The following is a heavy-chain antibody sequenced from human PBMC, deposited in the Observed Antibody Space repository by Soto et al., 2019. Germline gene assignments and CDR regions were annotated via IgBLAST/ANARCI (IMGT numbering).Heavy chain of an antibody. V-gene: IGHV4-39*01. CDR2: IYYSGST. Sequence: QLQLQESGPGLVKPSETLSLTCTVSGDSIGSTSYYWGWIRQPPGKGLEWIGSIYYSGSTYSSPSLKSRVPLRVDTCENQFSLRLDSATAAEAAVYYCARHPTNSFGEFDYGGQGTLVPVSP. D-gene: IGHD5-18*01. CDR3: ARHPTNSFGEFDY. CDR1: GDSIGSTSYY. J-gene: IGHJ4*02.